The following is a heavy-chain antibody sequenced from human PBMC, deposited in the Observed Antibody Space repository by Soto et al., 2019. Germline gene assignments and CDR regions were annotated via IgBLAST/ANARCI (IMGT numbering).Heavy chain of an antibody. CDR2: ISSNGGSA. Sequence: ASVKVSCKASGFTFTSYAMHWVRQAPGKGLEYVSAISSNGGSAYYADSVKGRFTISRDNSKNTLYLQMSSLRAEDTAVYYCVKAASRLHYLNWLPDYGGGGPLVTFSS. J-gene: IGHJ4*02. D-gene: IGHD3-9*01. CDR1: GFTFTSYA. V-gene: IGHV3-64D*06. CDR3: VKAASRLHYLNWLPDY.